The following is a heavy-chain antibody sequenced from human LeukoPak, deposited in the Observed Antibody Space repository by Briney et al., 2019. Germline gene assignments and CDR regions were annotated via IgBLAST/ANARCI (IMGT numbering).Heavy chain of an antibody. J-gene: IGHJ4*02. CDR3: ARLVSPRMTMGDY. Sequence: GASVTVSFKASGYTFTDYYMHWVRQAPGQGLEWMGWINPNSGGTNYAQKFQGRDTMTRDTAISTAYRELSRLRPDDTAVYYCARLVSPRMTMGDYWGQGTLVTVSS. CDR1: GYTFTDYY. V-gene: IGHV1-2*02. CDR2: INPNSGGT. D-gene: IGHD4/OR15-4a*01.